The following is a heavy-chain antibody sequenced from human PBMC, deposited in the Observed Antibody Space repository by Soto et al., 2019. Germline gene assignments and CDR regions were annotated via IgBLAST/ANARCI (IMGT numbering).Heavy chain of an antibody. CDR2: ISGSGGST. J-gene: IGHJ4*02. CDR1: GLTFSSYA. Sequence: PGGSLRLSCAASGLTFSSYAMSWVRQAPGKGLEWVSAISGSGGSTYYADSVKGRFTISRDNSKNTLYLQVNSLRAEDTAVYYCAKDALGYCISTSCLGPDYWGQGTLVTVSS. D-gene: IGHD2-2*01. CDR3: AKDALGYCISTSCLGPDY. V-gene: IGHV3-23*01.